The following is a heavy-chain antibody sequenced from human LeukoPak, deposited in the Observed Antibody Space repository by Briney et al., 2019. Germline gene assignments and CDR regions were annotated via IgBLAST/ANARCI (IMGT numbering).Heavy chain of an antibody. Sequence: PGGSLRLSCAASGFTFSSYGMHWVRQAPGKGVEWVAFIRYDGSNKYNADSVKGRFTISRDNSKNTLYLQMNSLRAEDTAVYYCAKDQAEGYYDSSGPVDYWGQGTLVTVSS. D-gene: IGHD3-22*01. CDR2: IRYDGSNK. J-gene: IGHJ4*02. CDR1: GFTFSSYG. CDR3: AKDQAEGYYDSSGPVDY. V-gene: IGHV3-30*02.